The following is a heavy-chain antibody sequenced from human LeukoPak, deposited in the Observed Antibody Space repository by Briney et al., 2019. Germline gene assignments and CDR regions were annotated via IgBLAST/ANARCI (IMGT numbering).Heavy chain of an antibody. D-gene: IGHD3-9*01. J-gene: IGHJ6*03. CDR3: ARDYGAGYGLNYYYYMDV. V-gene: IGHV1-2*02. Sequence: EASVKVSCKASGYTFTGYYMHWVRQAPGQGLEWMGWINPNSGGTNYAQKFQGRVTMTRDTSISTAYMELSRLRSDDTAVYYCARDYGAGYGLNYYYYMDVWGKGTTVTISS. CDR2: INPNSGGT. CDR1: GYTFTGYY.